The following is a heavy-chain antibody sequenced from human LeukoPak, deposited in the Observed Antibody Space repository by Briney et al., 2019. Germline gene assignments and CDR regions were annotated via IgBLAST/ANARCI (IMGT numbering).Heavy chain of an antibody. Sequence: PGGSLRLSCEASGFTFSSYAMHWVRQAPGKGLEWVAVMSYDGSNKYYADSVKGRFTISRDNSKNTLYLQMNSLRAEDTAVYYCASLGRTIFGVVTDPLRRWFDPWGQGTLVAVSS. V-gene: IGHV3-30-3*01. CDR1: GFTFSSYA. CDR3: ASLGRTIFGVVTDPLRRWFDP. CDR2: MSYDGSNK. J-gene: IGHJ5*02. D-gene: IGHD3-3*01.